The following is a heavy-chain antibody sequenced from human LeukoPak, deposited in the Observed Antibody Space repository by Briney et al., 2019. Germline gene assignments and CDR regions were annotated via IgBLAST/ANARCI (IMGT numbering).Heavy chain of an antibody. J-gene: IGHJ6*04. Sequence: GGSLRLSCAASGFTFSSYGMHWVRQAPGKGLEWVAVIWYDGSNKYYADSVKGRFTISRDNSKNTLYLQMNSLRAEDTAVYYCARDPLRHYGDSYYYYYGMDVWGKGTTVTVSS. CDR3: ARDPLRHYGDSYYYYYGMDV. CDR2: IWYDGSNK. D-gene: IGHD4-17*01. CDR1: GFTFSSYG. V-gene: IGHV3-33*01.